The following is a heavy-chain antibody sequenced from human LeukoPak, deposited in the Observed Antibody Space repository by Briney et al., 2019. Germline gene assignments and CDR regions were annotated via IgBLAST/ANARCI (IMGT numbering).Heavy chain of an antibody. V-gene: IGHV4-59*08. CDR1: GGSISSYY. Sequence: SETLSLTCTVSGGSISSYYWSWIRQPPGKGLEWIGYIYYSGGTNYNPSLKSRVTISVDTSKNQFSLKLSSVTAADTAVYYCARLSGYYGSGSFGYWGQGTLVTVSS. J-gene: IGHJ4*02. CDR3: ARLSGYYGSGSFGY. CDR2: IYYSGGT. D-gene: IGHD3-10*01.